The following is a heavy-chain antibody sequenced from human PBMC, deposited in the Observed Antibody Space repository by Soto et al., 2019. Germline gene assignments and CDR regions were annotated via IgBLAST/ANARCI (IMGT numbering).Heavy chain of an antibody. V-gene: IGHV3-15*07. D-gene: IGHD3-10*01. CDR1: GFTFSNAW. CDR2: IKSKTDGGTT. J-gene: IGHJ6*02. CDR3: TTLEWFGELYYYYGMDV. Sequence: GGSLRLSCAASGFTFSNAWMNWVRQAPGKGLEWVCRIKSKTDGGTTDYAAPVKGRFTISRDESKNTLYLQRNSLKTEDTAGYYCTTLEWFGELYYYYGMDVWGQGTTVTVSS.